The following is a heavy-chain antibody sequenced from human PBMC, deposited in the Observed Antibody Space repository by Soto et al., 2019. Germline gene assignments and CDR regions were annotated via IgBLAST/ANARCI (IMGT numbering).Heavy chain of an antibody. D-gene: IGHD6-13*01. CDR3: AKEHHYSSSGSEFDY. V-gene: IGHV3-23*01. J-gene: IGHJ4*02. Sequence: EVQLLGSGGGLVQPGGSLRLSCAASGFTFSSYAMSWVRQAPGKGLEWVSAISGSGVSTYYADSVKGRFTITRDNSKNTLYLQMNSVRAEDTAVYYCAKEHHYSSSGSEFDYWGQGTLVTVSS. CDR2: ISGSGVST. CDR1: GFTFSSYA.